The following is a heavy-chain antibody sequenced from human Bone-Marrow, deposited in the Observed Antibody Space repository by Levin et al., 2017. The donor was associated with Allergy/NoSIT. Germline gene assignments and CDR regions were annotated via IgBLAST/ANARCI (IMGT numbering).Heavy chain of an antibody. CDR1: GYTFTSYD. V-gene: IGHV1-8*01. Sequence: GASVKVSCKASGYTFTSYDINWVRQATGQGLEWMGWMNPNSGNTGYAQKFQGRVTMTRNTSISTAYMELSSLRSEDTAVYYCARAPLFINCSGGSCYSDLSNYDFDYWGQGTLVTVSS. J-gene: IGHJ4*02. D-gene: IGHD2-15*01. CDR2: MNPNSGNT. CDR3: ARAPLFINCSGGSCYSDLSNYDFDY.